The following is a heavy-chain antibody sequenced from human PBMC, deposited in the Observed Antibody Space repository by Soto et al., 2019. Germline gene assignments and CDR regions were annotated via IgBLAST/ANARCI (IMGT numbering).Heavy chain of an antibody. CDR1: GFTFSNYG. D-gene: IGHD4-17*01. V-gene: IGHV3-33*01. J-gene: IGHJ4*02. CDR3: VRGPTVTTPITFDY. CDR2: VWYDGSTK. Sequence: GGSLRLSCAASGFTFSNYGMHWVRQAPGKGLEWVAIVWYDGSTKYYADSVKGRFTISRDNSKNTLYVQMNSLRAEDTAVYYCVRGPTVTTPITFDYWGQGTLVTVSS.